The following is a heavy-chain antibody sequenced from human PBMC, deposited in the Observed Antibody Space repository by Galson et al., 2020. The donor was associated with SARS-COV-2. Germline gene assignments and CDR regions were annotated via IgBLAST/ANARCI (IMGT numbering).Heavy chain of an antibody. CDR3: AREYYYDSSEDYYGIDV. CDR2: INPSGGTK. Sequence: ASVKVSCKASGYTFTNYYMHWVRQAPGRGLEWMGIINPSGGTKAYAQKFQGRVTMTRDTSTSTVYMELSSLRSEDTAVYYCAREYYYDSSEDYYGIDVWGQGTTVTASS. J-gene: IGHJ6*02. D-gene: IGHD3-22*01. CDR1: GYTFTNYY. V-gene: IGHV1-46*03.